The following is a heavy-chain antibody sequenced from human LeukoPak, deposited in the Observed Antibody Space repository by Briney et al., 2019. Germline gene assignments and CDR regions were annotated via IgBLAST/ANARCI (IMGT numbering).Heavy chain of an antibody. CDR3: AREGDYDILTGYYFIDS. J-gene: IGHJ4*02. V-gene: IGHV4-4*02. D-gene: IGHD3-9*01. CDR2: IYHSGNT. CDR1: GGSISSGNW. Sequence: PSGTLSLTCAVSGGSISSGNWWSWVRQPPGKGLEWIGEIYHSGNTNYNPSLKSRVTISVDWSKSHFSLKLSSVTAADTAVYYCAREGDYDILTGYYFIDSWGQGTLVTVSS.